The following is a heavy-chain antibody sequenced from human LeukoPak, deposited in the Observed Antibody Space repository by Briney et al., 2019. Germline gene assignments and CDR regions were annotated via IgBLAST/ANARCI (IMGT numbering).Heavy chain of an antibody. CDR1: GGSISSYY. D-gene: IGHD4-17*01. CDR3: ARDYGDYVFDY. J-gene: IGHJ4*02. V-gene: IGHV4-59*01. Sequence: SETLSLTFTVSGGSISSYYWSWIRQPPVQGLEWIGYIYYSGSTNYNPSLESRVTISVDTSKNQFSLKLSSVTAADTAVYYCARDYGDYVFDYWGQGTLVTVSS. CDR2: IYYSGST.